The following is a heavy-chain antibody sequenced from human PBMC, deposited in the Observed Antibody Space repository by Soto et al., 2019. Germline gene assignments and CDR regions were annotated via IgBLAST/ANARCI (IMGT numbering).Heavy chain of an antibody. CDR1: GFTFSSHG. CDR3: VRGHVRGNDRHFDY. V-gene: IGHV3-74*01. Sequence: EVQLAESGGGLVQPGGSLRLSWAASGFTFSSHGRHWVRQAPGKGLVWVSRIIGDGNEITYADSVKGRFTISRDNAKNTVILQMNSLRAEDTAVYYCVRGHVRGNDRHFDYWGQGTLVTVSS. D-gene: IGHD3-16*02. J-gene: IGHJ4*02. CDR2: IIGDGNEI.